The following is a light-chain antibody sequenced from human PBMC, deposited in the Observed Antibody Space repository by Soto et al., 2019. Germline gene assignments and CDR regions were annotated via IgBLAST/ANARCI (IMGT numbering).Light chain of an antibody. V-gene: IGLV2-14*01. Sequence: QSALTQPASVSGSPGQSITISCTGTTSDVGRYNVSWYQQHPGKAPKLIIYDVSNRPSGVSNRFSGSKSGNTASLTISGLQAEYEADYYCNSYTSSSTYVFGTGTKVTVL. CDR3: NSYTSSSTYV. CDR1: TSDVGRYN. CDR2: DVS. J-gene: IGLJ1*01.